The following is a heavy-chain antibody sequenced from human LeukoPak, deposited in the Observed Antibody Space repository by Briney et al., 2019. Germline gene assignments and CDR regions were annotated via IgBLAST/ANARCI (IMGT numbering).Heavy chain of an antibody. D-gene: IGHD5-24*01. V-gene: IGHV5-51*01. CDR2: VYPGDSDT. CDR3: ARVSRGYNPFDY. J-gene: IGHJ4*02. CDR1: GYSFTSYW. Sequence: GESLKISCKGSGYSFTSYWIGWVRQMPGKGLEWMGIVYPGDSDTRYSPSFQGQVTLSADKSISTAYQQWSSLKTSDTAMYYCARVSRGYNPFDYWGQGTLVTVSS.